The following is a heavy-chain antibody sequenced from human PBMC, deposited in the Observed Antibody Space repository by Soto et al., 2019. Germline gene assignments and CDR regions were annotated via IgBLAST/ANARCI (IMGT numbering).Heavy chain of an antibody. D-gene: IGHD3-3*01. J-gene: IGHJ4*02. CDR1: GYSFTSYW. CDR3: ARPSLKYDFWSGFRRPFPDPLYIDY. Sequence: GESLKISCKGSGYSFTSYWIGWVRQMPGKGLEWMGIIYPGDSDTRYSPSFQGQVTISADKSISTAYLQWSSLKASDTAMYYCARPSLKYDFWSGFRRPFPDPLYIDYWGQGTLVTVSS. CDR2: IYPGDSDT. V-gene: IGHV5-51*01.